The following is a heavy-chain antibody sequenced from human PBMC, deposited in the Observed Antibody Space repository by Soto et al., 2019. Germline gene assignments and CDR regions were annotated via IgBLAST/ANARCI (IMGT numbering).Heavy chain of an antibody. CDR3: TRGSLYCSSTSCYAFDI. D-gene: IGHD2-2*01. Sequence: QAGGSLRLSCTASGFTFGDYAMSWVRQAPGKGLEWVGFIRSKAYGGTTEYAASVKGRFTISRDDSKSIAYLQMNSLKTEDTAVYYCTRGSLYCSSTSCYAFDIWGQGTMVTVSS. V-gene: IGHV3-49*04. J-gene: IGHJ3*02. CDR1: GFTFGDYA. CDR2: IRSKAYGGTT.